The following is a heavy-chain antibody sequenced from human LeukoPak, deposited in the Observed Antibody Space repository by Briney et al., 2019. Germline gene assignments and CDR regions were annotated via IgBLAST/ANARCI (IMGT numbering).Heavy chain of an antibody. J-gene: IGHJ4*02. V-gene: IGHV3-30*02. Sequence: PGGSLRLSCAASGFTFSSYCMHWVRHAPGKWLEWVAFIRYDGSNKYYADSVKGRFTISRDNSKNTLYLQMNSLRAEDTAVYYCAKDLGNWNSEYYFDYWGQGTLVTVSS. CDR2: IRYDGSNK. CDR1: GFTFSSYC. CDR3: AKDLGNWNSEYYFDY. D-gene: IGHD1-7*01.